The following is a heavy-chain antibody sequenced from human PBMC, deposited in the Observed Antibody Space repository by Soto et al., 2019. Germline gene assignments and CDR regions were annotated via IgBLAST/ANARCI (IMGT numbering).Heavy chain of an antibody. CDR2: IIPIFGTA. CDR3: ARSRVTYYYDRSAFDI. D-gene: IGHD3-22*01. Sequence: QVQLVQSGAEVKKPGSSVKVSCKASGGTFSSYAISWVRQAPGQGLEWMGGIIPIFGTANYAQKFQGRVSITADESTSTAYMELSSLRSEDTAVYYCARSRVTYYYDRSAFDIWGQGTMVTVSS. J-gene: IGHJ3*02. CDR1: GGTFSSYA. V-gene: IGHV1-69*01.